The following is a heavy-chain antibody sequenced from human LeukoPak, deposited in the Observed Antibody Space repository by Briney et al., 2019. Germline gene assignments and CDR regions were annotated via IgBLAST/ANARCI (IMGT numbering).Heavy chain of an antibody. CDR1: GYTFTSYY. CDR2: INPSGGST. Sequence: ASVKVSCKAPGYTFTSYYMHWVRQAPGQGLEWMGIINPSGGSTSYAQKFQGRVTMTRDTSTSTVYMELSSLRSEDTAVYYCARSYSAVAFDYWGQGTLVTVSS. V-gene: IGHV1-46*03. J-gene: IGHJ4*02. D-gene: IGHD6-19*01. CDR3: ARSYSAVAFDY.